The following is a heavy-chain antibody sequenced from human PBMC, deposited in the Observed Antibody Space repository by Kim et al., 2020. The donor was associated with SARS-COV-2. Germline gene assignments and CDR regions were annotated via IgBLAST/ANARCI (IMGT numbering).Heavy chain of an antibody. CDR2: ISYDGSNK. CDR1: GFTFSSYG. D-gene: IGHD1-26*01. Sequence: GGSLRLSCAASGFTFSSYGMHWVRQAPGKGLEWVAVISYDGSNKYYADSVKGRFTISRDNSKNTLYLQMNSLRAEDTAVYYCAKVRIPGRWDGMDVWGKGTTVTVSS. CDR3: AKVRIPGRWDGMDV. J-gene: IGHJ6*04. V-gene: IGHV3-30*18.